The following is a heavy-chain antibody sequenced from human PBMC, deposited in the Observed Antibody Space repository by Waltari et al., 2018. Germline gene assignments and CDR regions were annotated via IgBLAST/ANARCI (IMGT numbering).Heavy chain of an antibody. CDR1: GFTFSSHV. CDR2: ISGNGGTS. V-gene: IGHV3-23*01. J-gene: IGHJ4*02. CDR3: ARASVGSSSGKRFFDS. D-gene: IGHD6-6*01. Sequence: EVQLLESGGGLVQPGGSLRLSCVASGFTFSSHVMTWVRQAPGKGLEWVSIISGNGGTSYHADFVKGRFTISRDNSKSTLYVQMNNLRADDTAVYYCARASVGSSSGKRFFDSWGQGTLVTVSS.